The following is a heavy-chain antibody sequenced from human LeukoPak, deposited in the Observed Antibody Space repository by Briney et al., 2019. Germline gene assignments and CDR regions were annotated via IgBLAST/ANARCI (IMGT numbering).Heavy chain of an antibody. Sequence: PGGSLRLSCSASGFTFSSFAMNWVRQAPGKGLEWVSIISGYGDTTYYTDSVKGRFTISRDNAKNTLYLQMNSLRVEDTAFYYCARDGDGTTDLDYWGQGTLVTVSS. CDR1: GFTFSSFA. CDR2: ISGYGDTT. CDR3: ARDGDGTTDLDY. J-gene: IGHJ4*01. V-gene: IGHV3-23*01. D-gene: IGHD1-1*01.